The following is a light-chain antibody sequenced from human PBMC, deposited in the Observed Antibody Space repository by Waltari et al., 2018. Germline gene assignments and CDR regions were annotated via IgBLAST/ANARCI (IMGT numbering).Light chain of an antibody. V-gene: IGKV3-11*01. CDR3: QQRSNWVT. J-gene: IGKJ3*01. Sequence: EIVLTQSPATLSLSPGERAPLSCRASQSVSSDLAWYQQKPGQAPRLLIYDASNRATGIPARFSGSGSGTDFTLTISSLEPEDFAVYYCQQRSNWVTFGPGTKVDIK. CDR2: DAS. CDR1: QSVSSD.